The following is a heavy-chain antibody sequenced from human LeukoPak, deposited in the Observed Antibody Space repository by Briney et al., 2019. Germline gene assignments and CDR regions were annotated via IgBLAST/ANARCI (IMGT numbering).Heavy chain of an antibody. CDR1: GFTFDYFA. V-gene: IGHV3-48*01. Sequence: PGGSPRLSCAASGFTFDYFAMSWVRQTPGKGLEWIAYISRISTAIQYADSVKGRFTISRDNGENSLFLQMNSLRVEDTALYYCARDGYNWADLWGQGTLVTVSS. J-gene: IGHJ5*02. D-gene: IGHD5-24*01. CDR2: ISRISTAI. CDR3: ARDGYNWADL.